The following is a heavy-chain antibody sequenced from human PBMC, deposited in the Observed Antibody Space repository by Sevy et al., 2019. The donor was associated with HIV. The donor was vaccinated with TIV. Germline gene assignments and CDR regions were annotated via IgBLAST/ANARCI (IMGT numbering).Heavy chain of an antibody. D-gene: IGHD2-2*01. CDR2: ISYDGSSK. V-gene: IGHV3-30-3*01. J-gene: IGHJ4*02. CDR1: GFIFSSYN. Sequence: GGSLRLSCAASGFIFSSYNMNWVRQAPGKGLEWVAVISYDGSSKYYPDSVKGRFTISRDNAKNTLYLQMNRLRPEDTAVYFCAILGVDCVSTNCYGMRSLSFDFWGQGTLVTVSS. CDR3: AILGVDCVSTNCYGMRSLSFDF.